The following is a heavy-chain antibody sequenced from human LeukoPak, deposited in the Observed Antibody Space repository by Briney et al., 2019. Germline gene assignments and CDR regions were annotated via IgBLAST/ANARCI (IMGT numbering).Heavy chain of an antibody. D-gene: IGHD3-16*02. CDR3: ARVGHYDYVWGSYRYTTGPIDY. CDR2: IYYSGST. CDR1: GGSISSYY. J-gene: IGHJ4*02. Sequence: SETLSLTCTVSGGSISSYYWSWIRQPPGKGLEWIGYIYYSGSTNYNPSLKSRVTISVDTSKNQFSLKLSSVTAADTPVYYCARVGHYDYVWGSYRYTTGPIDYWGQGTLVTVSS. V-gene: IGHV4-59*01.